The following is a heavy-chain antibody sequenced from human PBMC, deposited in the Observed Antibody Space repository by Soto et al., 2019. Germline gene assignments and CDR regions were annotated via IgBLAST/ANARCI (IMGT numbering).Heavy chain of an antibody. CDR2: LSESGGDT. J-gene: IGHJ4*02. CDR3: ATHQNWNDAY. V-gene: IGHV3-23*01. D-gene: IGHD1-1*01. CDR1: GFTFSSYA. Sequence: DVQLLESGGGLVQPGGSLRLSCAASGFTFSSYAMIWVRQAPGKGLEWVSGLSESGGDTTYADSVKGRFTISRDNPKNTLYLQMNSLRVEDTAIYYCATHQNWNDAYWGQGTLVTVSS.